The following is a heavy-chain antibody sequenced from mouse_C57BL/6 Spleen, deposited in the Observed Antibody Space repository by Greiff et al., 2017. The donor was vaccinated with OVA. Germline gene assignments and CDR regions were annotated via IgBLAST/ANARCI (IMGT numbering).Heavy chain of an antibody. CDR1: GYTFTSYW. CDR3: ARWASYDGYLYYFDY. D-gene: IGHD2-3*01. V-gene: IGHV1-64*01. J-gene: IGHJ2*01. CDR2: IHPNSGST. Sequence: VQLQQPGAELVKPGASVKLSCKASGYTFTSYWMHWVKQRPGQGLEWIGMIHPNSGSTNYNEKFKSKATLTVDKSSSTAYMQLSSLTSEDSAVYYCARWASYDGYLYYFDYWGQGTTLTVSS.